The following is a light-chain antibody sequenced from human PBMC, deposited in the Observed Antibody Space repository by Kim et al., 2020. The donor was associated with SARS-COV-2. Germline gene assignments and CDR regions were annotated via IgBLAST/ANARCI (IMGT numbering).Light chain of an antibody. Sequence: QSVLTQPPSASGTPGQRVTISCSGSSSNIGSNTVNWYQQFPGTAPQLLIDTDDRRPSGVSDRVSCSKSGTSASLAISALRSEDEADYYCATWDDSLDVWMFGGGTQVTVL. J-gene: IGLJ3*02. CDR1: SSNIGSNT. CDR2: TDD. CDR3: ATWDDSLDVWM. V-gene: IGLV1-44*01.